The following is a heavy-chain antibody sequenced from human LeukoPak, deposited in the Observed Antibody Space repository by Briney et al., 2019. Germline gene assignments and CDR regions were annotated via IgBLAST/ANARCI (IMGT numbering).Heavy chain of an antibody. CDR1: GFTFSSCG. CDR3: ATDGSSWSYYFDY. V-gene: IGHV3-30*02. J-gene: IGHJ4*02. D-gene: IGHD6-13*01. CDR2: IRYDGSDK. Sequence: GGSLRLSCAASGFTFSSCGMHWVRQAPGKGPEWMAFIRYDGSDKFYADSVKGRFTISRDNAKNSLYLQMNSLRAEDTAVYYCATDGSSWSYYFDYWGQGTLVTVST.